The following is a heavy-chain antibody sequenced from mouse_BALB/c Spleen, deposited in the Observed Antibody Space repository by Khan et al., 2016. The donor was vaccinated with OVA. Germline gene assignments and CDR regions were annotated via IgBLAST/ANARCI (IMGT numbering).Heavy chain of an antibody. J-gene: IGHJ3*01. CDR3: ARGNGNARFAY. Sequence: VELVESGAELVRPGVSVKISCKGSGYTFTDYAKHWVKQSHAKSLEWIGVISTYYGDATYNQKFKGKATMTVDKSSSTAYMELARLTSEDSAIYYCARGNGNARFAYWGQGTLVTVSA. D-gene: IGHD2-1*01. V-gene: IGHV1S137*01. CDR2: ISTYYGDA. CDR1: GYTFTDYA.